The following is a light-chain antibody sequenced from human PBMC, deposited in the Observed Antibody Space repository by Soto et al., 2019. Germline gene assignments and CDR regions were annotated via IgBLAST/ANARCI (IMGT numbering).Light chain of an antibody. V-gene: IGKV3-20*01. CDR3: QQFGSSQYT. J-gene: IGKJ2*01. CDR2: GAS. Sequence: EIVLTQSPGTLSLSPGERATLSCRASQSVSSSYLAWYPQKPGQAPRLLIYGASSRATGIPDRFSGSGSGTDFTLTISRLEAEDFAVYYCQQFGSSQYTFGQGTKLEIK. CDR1: QSVSSSY.